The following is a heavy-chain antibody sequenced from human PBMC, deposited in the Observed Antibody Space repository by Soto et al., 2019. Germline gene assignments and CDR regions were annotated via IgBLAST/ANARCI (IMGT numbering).Heavy chain of an antibody. CDR2: ISHSGSYI. Sequence: AQLVESGGSLVKPGGSLRLSCAASGFSFGDYSMNWVRQAPGRGLEWVASISHSGSYIFYADSVKGRFTISRDNSRDSLYLQMNSLRVDDTAIYYCASPRDYCVTTSNCFIAFDIWGQGTRVTVSS. D-gene: IGHD4-17*01. CDR3: ASPRDYCVTTSNCFIAFDI. J-gene: IGHJ3*02. V-gene: IGHV3-21*01. CDR1: GFSFGDYS.